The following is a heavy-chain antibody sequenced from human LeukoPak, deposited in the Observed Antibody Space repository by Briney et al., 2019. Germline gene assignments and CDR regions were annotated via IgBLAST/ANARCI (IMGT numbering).Heavy chain of an antibody. CDR3: TTTYYYDSSPGSFDY. D-gene: IGHD3-22*01. J-gene: IGHJ4*02. CDR1: GFTFSSYS. CDR2: LKSKTDGGVT. V-gene: IGHV3-15*01. Sequence: GGSLRLSCAASGFTFSSYSMNWVRQAPGKGLEWVGRLKSKTDGGVTDYAATVKGRFTISRDDSKNTLYLQMNSLKTEDTAVYYCTTTYYYDSSPGSFDYWGQGTLVTVSS.